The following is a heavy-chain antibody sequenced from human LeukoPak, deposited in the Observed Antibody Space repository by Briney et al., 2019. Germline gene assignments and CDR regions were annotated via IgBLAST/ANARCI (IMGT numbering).Heavy chain of an antibody. D-gene: IGHD2-2*01. J-gene: IGHJ4*02. V-gene: IGHV3-15*01. Sequence: GGSLRLSCAASGLTFSNAWMTWVRQAPGKGPEWVGHIKNKADGGTTDYAAPVKGRFMISRDDSKNTLYLQMNSLRAEDTAVYYCAPQGDCSSTSCFFDYWGQGTLVTVSS. CDR1: GLTFSNAW. CDR3: APQGDCSSTSCFFDY. CDR2: IKNKADGGTT.